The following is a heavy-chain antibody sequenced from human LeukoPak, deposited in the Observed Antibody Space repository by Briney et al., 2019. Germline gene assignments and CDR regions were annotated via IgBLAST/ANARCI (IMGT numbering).Heavy chain of an antibody. CDR3: ARNEGDYYDSSGYPDY. CDR1: GYTFTGYY. V-gene: IGHV1-2*06. D-gene: IGHD3-22*01. CDR2: INPNSGGT. Sequence: ASVKVSCKASGYTFTGYYMHWVRQAPGQGLEWMGRINPNSGGTNYAQKFQGRVTMTRDTSISTAYMELSRLRSDDTAVYYCARNEGDYYDSSGYPDYWGQGTLVTVSS. J-gene: IGHJ4*02.